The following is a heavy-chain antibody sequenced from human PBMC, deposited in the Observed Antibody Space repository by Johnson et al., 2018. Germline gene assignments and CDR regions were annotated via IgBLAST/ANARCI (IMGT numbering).Heavy chain of an antibody. CDR2: LGRRAFGATT. D-gene: IGHD1-26*01. CDR3: KSGRTSAFDI. Sequence: EEQLLESVGGLVQPGRSLRLSRSASGFTLGDYAMSWFRQAPGKGREWVGVLGRRAFGATTDYASSLKGRFTISREDSKSIGYLQMNSLKTEDTAVYHCKSGRTSAFDIWGQGTMVTVSS. V-gene: IGHV3-49*03. J-gene: IGHJ3*02. CDR1: GFTLGDYA.